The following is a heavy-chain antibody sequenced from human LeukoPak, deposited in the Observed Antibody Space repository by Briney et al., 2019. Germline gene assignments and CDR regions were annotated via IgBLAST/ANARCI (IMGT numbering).Heavy chain of an antibody. CDR2: INHSGST. D-gene: IGHD4-23*01. CDR3: AREDYGGNSEYFQH. J-gene: IGHJ1*01. Sequence: SETLSLTCAVYGGSFSGYYWSWIRQPPGKGLEWIGEINHSGSTNYNPSLKSRVTISVDTSKNQFPLKLSSVTAADTAVYYCAREDYGGNSEYFQHWGQGTLVTVSS. V-gene: IGHV4-34*01. CDR1: GGSFSGYY.